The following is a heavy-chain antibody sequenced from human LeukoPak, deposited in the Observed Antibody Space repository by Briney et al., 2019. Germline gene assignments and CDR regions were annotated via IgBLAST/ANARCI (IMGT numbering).Heavy chain of an antibody. J-gene: IGHJ6*02. CDR2: INHNGNVN. Sequence: TGGSLRLSCAASGFTFGSYAMNWARQAPGKGLEWVASINHNGNVNYYVDSVKGRFTISRDNAKNSLYLQMSNLRAEDTAVYFCARGGGLDVWGQGATVTVSS. CDR3: ARGGGLDV. V-gene: IGHV3-7*03. D-gene: IGHD3-16*01. CDR1: GFTFGSYA.